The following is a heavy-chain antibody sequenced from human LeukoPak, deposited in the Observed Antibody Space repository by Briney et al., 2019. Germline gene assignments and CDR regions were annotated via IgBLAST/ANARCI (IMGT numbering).Heavy chain of an antibody. D-gene: IGHD5-12*01. CDR1: GYTFTGYY. CDR2: INPYSGST. Sequence: GASVKVSCKASGYTFTGYYMHWVRQAPGQGLEWMGWINPYSGSTNYAQKFQGRVTMTRDTSISTAYMELSRLRSDDTAVYYCARTRGYSGYDPLDYWGQGTLVTVSS. V-gene: IGHV1-2*02. J-gene: IGHJ4*02. CDR3: ARTRGYSGYDPLDY.